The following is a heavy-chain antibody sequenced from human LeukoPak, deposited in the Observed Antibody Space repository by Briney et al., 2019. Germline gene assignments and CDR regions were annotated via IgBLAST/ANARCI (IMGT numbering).Heavy chain of an antibody. D-gene: IGHD4-23*01. V-gene: IGHV3-30*03. CDR2: ISYDGSNK. Sequence: GGSLRLSCAASGFTFSNYSMNWVRQAPGKGLEWVAVISYDGSNKYYADSVKGRFTISRDNSKNTLYLQMNSLRAEDTAVYYCAGMTTVVTFWGQGTLVTVSS. CDR1: GFTFSNYS. CDR3: AGMTTVVTF. J-gene: IGHJ4*02.